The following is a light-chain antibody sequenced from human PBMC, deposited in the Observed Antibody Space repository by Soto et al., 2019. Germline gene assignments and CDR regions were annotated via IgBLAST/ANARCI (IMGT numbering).Light chain of an antibody. V-gene: IGLV2-14*03. CDR2: DVN. Sequence: QSALTQPASMSGSPGQSITISCTGTSSDVGGYNYVSWYRQHPGKAPKLMIYDVNNRPSGVSNRFSGSKSGNTASLTISGVQAEDEADYYCSSHSSSSTLVVFGGGTKVTVL. CDR3: SSHSSSSTLVV. CDR1: SSDVGGYNY. J-gene: IGLJ2*01.